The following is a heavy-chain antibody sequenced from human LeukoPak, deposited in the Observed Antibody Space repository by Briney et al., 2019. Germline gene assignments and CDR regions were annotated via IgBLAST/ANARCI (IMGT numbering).Heavy chain of an antibody. CDR1: GFTVKNNY. CDR2: IYGDGST. D-gene: IGHD2-15*01. Sequence: GGSLRLSCGASGFTVKNNYMNWVRQAPGKGLEWVSGIYGDGSTYYADFVKGRFTISRDTSKNTLYLQMNSLRAEDTAVYYCAIGSYCSGGSCYPLFDYWGRGTLVTVSS. V-gene: IGHV3-53*01. CDR3: AIGSYCSGGSCYPLFDY. J-gene: IGHJ4*02.